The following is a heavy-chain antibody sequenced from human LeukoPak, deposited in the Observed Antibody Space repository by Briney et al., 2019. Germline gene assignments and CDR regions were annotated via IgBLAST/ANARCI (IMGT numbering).Heavy chain of an antibody. V-gene: IGHV1-69*04. Sequence: SVKVSCKASGYTFTGYYMHWVRQAPGQGLEWMGRIIPILGIANYAQKFQGRVTITADKSTSTAYMELSSLRSEDTAVYYCARVFRATDNYWGQGTLVTVSS. D-gene: IGHD1-26*01. CDR2: IIPILGIA. J-gene: IGHJ4*02. CDR1: GYTFTGYY. CDR3: ARVFRATDNY.